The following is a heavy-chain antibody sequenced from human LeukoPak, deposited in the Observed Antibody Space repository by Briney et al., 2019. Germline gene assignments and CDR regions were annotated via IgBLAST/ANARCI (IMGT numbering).Heavy chain of an antibody. CDR2: ISYSGTT. J-gene: IGHJ4*02. CDR1: GGSLRDYF. D-gene: IGHD2-21*02. Sequence: SETLSLTCAVSGGSLRDYFWNWIRQPPGKGLEWLGEISYSGTTNPNPSLRSRVAVSIDTSKNQFSLRLTSVTAADTAVCFCARADVNFPAYTAFFDNWGPGALVTVSA. CDR3: ARADVNFPAYTAFFDN. V-gene: IGHV4-34*01.